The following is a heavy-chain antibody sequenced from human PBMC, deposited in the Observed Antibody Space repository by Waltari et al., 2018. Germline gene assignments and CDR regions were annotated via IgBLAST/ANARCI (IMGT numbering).Heavy chain of an antibody. V-gene: IGHV5-51*01. CDR3: ASGYYSRPIDF. D-gene: IGHD2-21*01. CDR1: GHSFSTHD. J-gene: IGHJ4*02. CDR2: IYPADSDS. Sequence: VQLVQSGAEVTKPGESLTLPCKTSGHSFSTHDIAWVRQVPGKGLEWVGLIYPADSDSTISPSFQGQVVISVDKSTNTTFLQWRSLKASDSAMYYCASGYYSRPIDFWGQGTLVSVSS.